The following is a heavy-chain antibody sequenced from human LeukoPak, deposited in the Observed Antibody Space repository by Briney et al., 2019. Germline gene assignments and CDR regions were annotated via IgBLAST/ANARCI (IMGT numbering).Heavy chain of an antibody. CDR2: ISAYNGDT. D-gene: IGHD2-2*01. CDR1: GYTFTSYG. CDR3: ARGDQRVVVVPAAPANDAFDI. V-gene: IGHV1-18*01. J-gene: IGHJ3*02. Sequence: ASVKVSCKASGYTFTSYGISWVRQAPGQGLEWMGWISAYNGDTNYAQKLQGRVTMTTDTSTSTAYMELRSLRSDDTAVYYCARGDQRVVVVPAAPANDAFDIWGQGTMVTVSS.